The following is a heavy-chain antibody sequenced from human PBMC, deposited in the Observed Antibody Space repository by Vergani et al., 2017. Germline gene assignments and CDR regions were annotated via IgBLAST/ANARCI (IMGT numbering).Heavy chain of an antibody. D-gene: IGHD5-12*01. CDR1: GGSISSYY. CDR2: IYYSGST. V-gene: IGHV4-59*08. CDR3: ARLRLEDSGYDFGGMDV. Sequence: QVQLQESGPGLVKPSETLSLTCTVSGGSISSYYWSWIRQPPGKGLEWIGYIYYSGSTYYNPSLKSRVTISLDTSKNQFSLKLSSVTAADTAVYYCARLRLEDSGYDFGGMDVWGQGTTVIVSS. J-gene: IGHJ6*02.